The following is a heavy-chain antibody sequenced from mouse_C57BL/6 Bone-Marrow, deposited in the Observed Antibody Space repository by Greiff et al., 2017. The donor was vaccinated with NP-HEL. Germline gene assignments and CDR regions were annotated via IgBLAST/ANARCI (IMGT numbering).Heavy chain of an antibody. D-gene: IGHD2-3*01. CDR1: GYTFTSYW. V-gene: IGHV1-55*01. CDR2: IYPGSGST. Sequence: VQLQESGAELVKPGASVKMSCKASGYTFTSYWITWVKQRPGQGLEWIGDIYPGSGSTNYNEKFKSKATLTVDTSSSTAYMQLSSLTSEDSAVYYCARGRNMTMDYWGQGTSVTVSS. J-gene: IGHJ4*01. CDR3: ARGRNMTMDY.